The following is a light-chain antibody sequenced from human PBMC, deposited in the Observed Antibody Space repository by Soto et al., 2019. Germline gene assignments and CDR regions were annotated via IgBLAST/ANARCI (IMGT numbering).Light chain of an antibody. Sequence: EIVLTQSPGTLSLSPGERATLSCRASQTISNSYLAWYQHKSGQAPRLLISAASSRATGILDRFSGSGSGTDFTLTISRLEPEDFAVYYCQQYVNTVRTFGQGTKVDIK. J-gene: IGKJ1*01. CDR3: QQYVNTVRT. CDR1: QTISNSY. V-gene: IGKV3-20*01. CDR2: AAS.